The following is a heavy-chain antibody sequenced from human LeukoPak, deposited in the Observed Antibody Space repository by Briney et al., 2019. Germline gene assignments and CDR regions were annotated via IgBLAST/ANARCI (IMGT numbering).Heavy chain of an antibody. V-gene: IGHV4-34*01. CDR2: VNHSRGT. D-gene: IGHD5-24*01. Sequence: SETLSLTCAVHGGSFSGFYWTWMRQPPGKGPEWIGEVNHSRGTNYNPSLKSRVTISEDTSKNQFSLNLTSVTAADTAVYYCARGLGEGYPDSWGQGTLVTVSS. J-gene: IGHJ4*02. CDR3: ARGLGEGYPDS. CDR1: GGSFSGFY.